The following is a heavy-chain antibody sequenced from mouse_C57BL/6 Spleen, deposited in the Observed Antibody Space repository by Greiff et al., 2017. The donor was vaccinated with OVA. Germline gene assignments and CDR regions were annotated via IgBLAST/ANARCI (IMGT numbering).Heavy chain of an antibody. J-gene: IGHJ4*01. CDR3: ARHYYGSSYEDAMDY. CDR1: GYSFTDYN. CDR2: INPNYGTT. D-gene: IGHD1-1*01. Sequence: VQLQQSGPELVKPGASVKISCKASGYSFTDYNMNWVKQSNGKSLEWIGVINPNYGTTRYNQKFKGKATLTVDQSSSTAYMQLNSLTSEDSAVYYCARHYYGSSYEDAMDYWGQGTSVTVSS. V-gene: IGHV1-39*01.